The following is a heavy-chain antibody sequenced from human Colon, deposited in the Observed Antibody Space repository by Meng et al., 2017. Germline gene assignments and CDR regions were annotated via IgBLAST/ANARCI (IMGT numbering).Heavy chain of an antibody. CDR3: LRGSGGSV. Sequence: QVQLQQSGPGLVQPSGTLSLTCAVSGGSIDTTIWWTWVRQPPGKGLEWIGLLYHSGSTNYNPSLKSRVTISIDKSKNQVSLKMTSVTAADTAVYHCLRGSGGSVWGQGTLVTVSS. V-gene: IGHV4-4*02. D-gene: IGHD3-10*01. CDR2: LYHSGST. J-gene: IGHJ1*01. CDR1: GGSIDTTIW.